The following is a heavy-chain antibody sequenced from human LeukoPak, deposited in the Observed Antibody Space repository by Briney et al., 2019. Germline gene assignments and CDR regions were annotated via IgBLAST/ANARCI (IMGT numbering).Heavy chain of an antibody. J-gene: IGHJ4*02. CDR3: ARVSSNPYSRGYYHFDY. D-gene: IGHD6-25*01. V-gene: IGHV3-21*01. CDR2: ISSTGAYI. CDR1: GFAFNTYT. Sequence: GGSLRLSCAASGFAFNTYTMNWVRQIPGKGLEWVSSISSTGAYIYHADSMDGRFTVSRDNARNLLYLHMNSLRAEDSAMYFCARVSSNPYSRGYYHFDYWGQGTLVPVSS.